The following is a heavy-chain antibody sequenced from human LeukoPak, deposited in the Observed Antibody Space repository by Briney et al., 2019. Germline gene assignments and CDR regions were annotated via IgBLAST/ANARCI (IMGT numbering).Heavy chain of an antibody. CDR1: GFTFSSNA. D-gene: IGHD3-3*01. CDR2: ISGSGGST. Sequence: GGSLRLSCAASGFTFSSNAMSWARQAPGKGLEWVSAISGSGGSTYYADSVKGRFTISRDNSKNTLYLQMNSLRAEDTAVYYCAKGITIFGVVKYYFDYWGQGTLVTVSS. CDR3: AKGITIFGVVKYYFDY. J-gene: IGHJ4*02. V-gene: IGHV3-23*01.